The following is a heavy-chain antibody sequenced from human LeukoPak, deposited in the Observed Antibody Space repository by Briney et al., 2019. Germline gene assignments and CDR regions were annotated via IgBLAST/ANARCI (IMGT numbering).Heavy chain of an antibody. V-gene: IGHV4-31*03. CDR2: IYYSGST. Sequence: SETLSLTCTVSGGSISSGGYYWSWIRQHPGKGLEWIGYIYYSGSTYYNPSLKSRVTISVDTSKNQFSLKLSSVTAADTAVYYWARVDIVVVVAATSPARFDYWGQGTLVTVS. CDR1: GGSISSGGYY. CDR3: ARVDIVVVVAATSPARFDY. D-gene: IGHD2-15*01. J-gene: IGHJ4*02.